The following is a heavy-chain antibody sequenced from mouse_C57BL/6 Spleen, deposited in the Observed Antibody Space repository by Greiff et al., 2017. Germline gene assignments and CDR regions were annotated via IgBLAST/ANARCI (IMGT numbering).Heavy chain of an antibody. D-gene: IGHD6-1*01. CDR1: EYEFPSHD. CDR3: ARRQRGYWYFDV. CDR2: INSDGGST. J-gene: IGHJ1*03. V-gene: IGHV5-2*01. Sequence: EVHLVESGGGLVQPGASLKLSCESNEYEFPSHDMSWVRKTPEKRLELVAAINSDGGSTYYTDTMERRFIIARDNTEKTLYLHMSSLRSEDTALYYCARRQRGYWYFDVWGTGTTVTVSS.